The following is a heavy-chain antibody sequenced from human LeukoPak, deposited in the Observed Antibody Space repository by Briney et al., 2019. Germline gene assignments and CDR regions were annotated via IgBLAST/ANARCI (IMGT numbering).Heavy chain of an antibody. V-gene: IGHV3-66*01. D-gene: IGHD1-1*01. Sequence: GGSLRLSCAASGFTVSSNYMSWVRQAPGKGLEWVSVIYSGCSKYYADAVKGRFTISRDNSKNTLYLQMNSLRAEDKAVYYCASEKNDYYYYGMDVWGQGTTVTVSS. J-gene: IGHJ6*02. CDR3: ASEKNDYYYYGMDV. CDR2: IYSGCSK. CDR1: GFTVSSNY.